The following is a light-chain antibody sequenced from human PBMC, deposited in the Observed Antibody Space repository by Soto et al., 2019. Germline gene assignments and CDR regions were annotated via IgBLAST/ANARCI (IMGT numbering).Light chain of an antibody. CDR3: QQRKNWPLT. J-gene: IGKJ4*01. CDR1: QTVDNY. Sequence: EIVLTQSPATLSLSPGDRATLSCRASQTVDNYLHWYQQKPGQAPRLLIYDAFYRAAGVPARFSGVGSGTDFTLTIRSLEPEDCAFYYCQQRKNWPLTFGGGTRVEI. CDR2: DAF. V-gene: IGKV3-11*01.